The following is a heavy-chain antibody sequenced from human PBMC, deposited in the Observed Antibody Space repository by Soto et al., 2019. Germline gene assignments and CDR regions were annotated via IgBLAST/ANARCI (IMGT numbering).Heavy chain of an antibody. CDR1: GFTFSDHY. CDR3: ARGLMTTAAYYFDY. J-gene: IGHJ4*02. V-gene: IGHV3-72*01. CDR2: IRNKANSYTT. D-gene: IGHD4-17*01. Sequence: EVQLVESGGGLVQPGGSLRLSYAASGFTFSDHYMDWVRQAPGKGLEWVGRIRNKANSYTTEYAASVKGRFTISRDDSKNSLYLQMNSLKTEDTAVYYCARGLMTTAAYYFDYWGQGTLVTVSS.